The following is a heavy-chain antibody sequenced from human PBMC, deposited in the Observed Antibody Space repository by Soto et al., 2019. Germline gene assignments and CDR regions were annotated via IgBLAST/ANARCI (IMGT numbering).Heavy chain of an antibody. J-gene: IGHJ6*03. CDR2: ISWNSGSI. CDR1: GFTFDAYA. CDR3: AKTKPEGYYYYYMDV. V-gene: IGHV3-9*01. Sequence: DVQLVESGGGLVQPGRSLRLSCAASGFTFDAYAMHWVRQVPGKGLEWVSGISWNSGSIGYADSVKGRFTISRDNAKNSLYLQMNSLRPEDTALYYGAKTKPEGYYYYYMDVWGKGTTVTVSS.